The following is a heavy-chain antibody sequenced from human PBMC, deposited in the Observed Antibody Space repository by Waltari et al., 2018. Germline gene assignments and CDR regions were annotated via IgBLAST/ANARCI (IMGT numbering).Heavy chain of an antibody. CDR3: VRDYYGFDY. J-gene: IGHJ4*01. D-gene: IGHD1-26*01. Sequence: EVQLVESGGDLVRPGGSLRLSCATSGFTFNIYWMNWVGQEPEKGLVWVSQINRDGDSRNYADSVKGRFTISRDNAKNTLYLEMNSLRGEDTGIYYCVRDYYGFDYWGHGTLVTVSS. CDR1: GFTFNIYW. CDR2: INRDGDSR. V-gene: IGHV3-74*01.